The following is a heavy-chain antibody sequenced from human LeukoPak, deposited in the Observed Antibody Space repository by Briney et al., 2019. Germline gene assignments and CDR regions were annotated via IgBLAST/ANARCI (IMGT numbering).Heavy chain of an antibody. J-gene: IGHJ5*02. CDR2: ISGSGGST. D-gene: IGHD4-17*01. CDR1: GFTFSRNA. V-gene: IGHV3-23*01. CDR3: AKDVSYGDYFPQSNWFDP. Sequence: GGSLRLSCAASGFTFSRNAMSWVRQAPGKGLEWVSAISGSGGSTYYADSAKGRFTISRDNSKNTLYLQMNSLRAEDTAVYYCAKDVSYGDYFPQSNWFDPWGQGTLVTVSS.